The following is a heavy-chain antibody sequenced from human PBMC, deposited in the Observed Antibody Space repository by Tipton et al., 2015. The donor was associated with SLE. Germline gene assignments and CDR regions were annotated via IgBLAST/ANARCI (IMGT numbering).Heavy chain of an antibody. CDR1: GGSFSGNY. CDR2: FYHSANT. D-gene: IGHD5-24*01. CDR3: GRARVGMGYVFDI. J-gene: IGHJ3*02. V-gene: IGHV4-34*01. Sequence: LRLSCAVYGGSFSGNYWTWIRQAPGKELEWIGSFYHSANTYYNPSLTSRVTISADTSKNQFSLRLTSVTAADTALYYCGRARVGMGYVFDIWGQGTMVTVSS.